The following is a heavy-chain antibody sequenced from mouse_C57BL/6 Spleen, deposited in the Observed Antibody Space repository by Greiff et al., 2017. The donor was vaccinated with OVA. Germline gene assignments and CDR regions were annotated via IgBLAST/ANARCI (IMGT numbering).Heavy chain of an antibody. CDR2: IRSKSNNYAT. CDR1: GFSFNTYA. CDR3: VRHEALYYAMDY. Sequence: GGGLVQPKGSLKLSCAASGFSFNTYAMNWVRQAPGKGLEWVARIRSKSNNYATYYADSVKDRFTISRDDSESMLYLQMNNLKTEDTAMYYCVRHEALYYAMDYWGQGTSVTVSS. V-gene: IGHV10-1*01. J-gene: IGHJ4*01.